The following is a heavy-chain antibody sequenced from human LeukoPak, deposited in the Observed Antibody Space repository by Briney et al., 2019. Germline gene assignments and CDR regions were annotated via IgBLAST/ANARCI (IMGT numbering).Heavy chain of an antibody. CDR3: ARAGGSGLIDY. D-gene: IGHD6-19*01. V-gene: IGHV4-39*07. CDR1: GGSISSSSYY. Sequence: SETLSLTCTASGGSISSSSYYWGWIRQPPGKGLEWIGSIYYSGSTYYNPSLKSRVTISVDTSKNQFSLKLSSVTAADTAVYYCARAGGSGLIDYWGQGTLVTVSS. CDR2: IYYSGST. J-gene: IGHJ4*02.